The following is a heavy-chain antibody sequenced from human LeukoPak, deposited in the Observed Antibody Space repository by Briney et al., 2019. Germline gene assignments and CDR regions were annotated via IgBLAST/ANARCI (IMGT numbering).Heavy chain of an antibody. Sequence: PGGSLRLSCAASGFTFSSYWMSWARQAPGKGLEWVANIKQDGSEKYYVDSVKGRFTISRDNAKNSLYLQMNSLRAEDTAVYYCARDPAMVRGVIPNWGQGTLVTVSS. J-gene: IGHJ4*02. V-gene: IGHV3-7*01. CDR3: ARDPAMVRGVIPN. D-gene: IGHD3-10*01. CDR2: IKQDGSEK. CDR1: GFTFSSYW.